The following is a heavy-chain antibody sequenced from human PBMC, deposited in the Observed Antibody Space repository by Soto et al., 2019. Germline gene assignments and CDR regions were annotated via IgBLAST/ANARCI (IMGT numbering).Heavy chain of an antibody. CDR1: GFTFSSYS. D-gene: IGHD3-10*01. CDR2: ISSSSSTI. J-gene: IGHJ4*02. V-gene: IGHV3-48*01. CDR3: AKSRSGSYYNPLGY. Sequence: PGGSLRLSCAASGFTFSSYSMNWVRQAPGKGLEWVSYISSSSSTIYYADSVKGRFTISRDNAKNSLYLQMNSLRAEDTALYYCAKSRSGSYYNPLGYWGQRTPVTVSA.